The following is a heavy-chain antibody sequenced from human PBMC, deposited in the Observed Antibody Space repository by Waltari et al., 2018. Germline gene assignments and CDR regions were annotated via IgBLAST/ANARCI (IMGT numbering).Heavy chain of an antibody. CDR3: ARASEFEVNAFDI. CDR2: TYYSRST. Sequence: QVQLQESGPGLVKPSETLSLTCTVSGGSISSYYWSWIRQHQEKGLRWSGCTYYSRSTNCNTTLKSRVTISVDTSKNQFSLKLSSGTGADAAVYYCARASEFEVNAFDIWGQGTMVTVSS. J-gene: IGHJ3*02. V-gene: IGHV4-59*01. CDR1: GGSISSYY. D-gene: IGHD3-10*01.